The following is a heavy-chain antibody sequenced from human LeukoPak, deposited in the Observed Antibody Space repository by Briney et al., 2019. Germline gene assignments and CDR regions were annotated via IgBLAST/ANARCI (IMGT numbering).Heavy chain of an antibody. V-gene: IGHV4-30-4*01. J-gene: IGHJ4*02. CDR2: IYYNGRT. D-gene: IGHD2-21*02. Sequence: SQTLSLTCTVSGDSISSGGYYWSWIRQHPGKGLEWIGYIYYNGRTYYNPSLKSRVTISVDTSKNQFSLKLSSVTAADTAVYYCARQPRGAYCGGDCNRPFDYWGQGTLVTVSS. CDR1: GDSISSGGYY. CDR3: ARQPRGAYCGGDCNRPFDY.